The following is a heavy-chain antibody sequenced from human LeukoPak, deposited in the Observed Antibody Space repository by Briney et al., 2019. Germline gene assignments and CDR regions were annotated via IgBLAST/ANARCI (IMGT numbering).Heavy chain of an antibody. D-gene: IGHD3-3*01. J-gene: IGHJ4*02. CDR3: ANPRAYYDFWSGSYYFDY. CDR1: GFTFSSYA. CDR2: ISSNGGST. V-gene: IGHV3-64*01. Sequence: GGSLRLSCAASGFTFSSYAMHWVRQAPGKGLEYVSAISSNGGSTYYANSVKGRFTISRDNSKNTLYLQMNSLRAEDTAVYYCANPRAYYDFWSGSYYFDYWGQGTLVTVSS.